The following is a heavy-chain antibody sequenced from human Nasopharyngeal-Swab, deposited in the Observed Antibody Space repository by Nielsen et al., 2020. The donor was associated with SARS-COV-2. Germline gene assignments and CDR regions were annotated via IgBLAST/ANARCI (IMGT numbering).Heavy chain of an antibody. CDR3: ARDRGWYDS. CDR2: IYYSGST. J-gene: IGHJ5*01. V-gene: IGHV4-59*01. Sequence: GSLRLSCTVSGGSISSYYWSWIRQPPGKGLEWIGYIYYSGSTNYNPSLKSRVAISVDTSKNQFSLKLSSVTAADTAVYYCARDRGWYDSWGHGTLVTVSS. CDR1: GGSISSYY.